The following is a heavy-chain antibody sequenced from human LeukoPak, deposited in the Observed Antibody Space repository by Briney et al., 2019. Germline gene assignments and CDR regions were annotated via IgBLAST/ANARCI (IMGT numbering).Heavy chain of an antibody. CDR1: GFTFNNYP. J-gene: IGHJ4*02. V-gene: IGHV3-23*01. CDR2: TAGSGISK. D-gene: IGHD3-22*01. CDR3: GRLPTFYYDSSGYHYDY. Sequence: PGGSRGLSFFASGFTFNNYPMSWFRQAPGGGLEWASSTAGSGISKDYADSVKGRFTISKDKSKNTLYLQMDNLRAEDTGVYFCGRLPTFYYDSSGYHYDYWGLGTLVTVSS.